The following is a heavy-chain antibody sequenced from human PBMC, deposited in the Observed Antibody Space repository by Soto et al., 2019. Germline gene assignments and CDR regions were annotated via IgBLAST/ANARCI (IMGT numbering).Heavy chain of an antibody. CDR3: ARRSSGWSDY. CDR2: INPNSGGT. CDR1: GYTFSDYY. D-gene: IGHD6-19*01. Sequence: ASVKVSCKASGYTFSDYYMHWVRQAPGQGLEWMGWINPNSGGTNYAQKFQGRVTMTRDTSISTAYMELTSLTSDDTAMYYCARRSSGWSDYWGQGTLVTVSS. J-gene: IGHJ4*02. V-gene: IGHV1-2*02.